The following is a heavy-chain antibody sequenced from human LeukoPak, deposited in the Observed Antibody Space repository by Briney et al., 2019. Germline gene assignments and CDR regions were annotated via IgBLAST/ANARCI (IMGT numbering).Heavy chain of an antibody. CDR3: ARDRAAMVDY. Sequence: SETLSLTCTVSGGSVSSGSYYWSWIRQPPGKGLGWIGYIYYSGSTNYNPSLKSRVTISVDASKNQFSLKLSSVTAADTAVYYCARDRAAMVDYWGQGTLVTVSS. J-gene: IGHJ4*02. CDR2: IYYSGST. V-gene: IGHV4-61*01. CDR1: GGSVSSGSYY. D-gene: IGHD5-18*01.